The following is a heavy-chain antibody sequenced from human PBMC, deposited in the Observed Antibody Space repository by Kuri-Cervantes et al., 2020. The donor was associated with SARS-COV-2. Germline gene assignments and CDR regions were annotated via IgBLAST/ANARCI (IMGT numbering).Heavy chain of an antibody. CDR3: ARVGEGVAGTGNFDY. Sequence: PSVKVSCKASGYTFTSYGMNWVRQAPGQGLEWMGWINTNTGNPTYAQGFTGRFVLSLDTSVTTAYLQIGSLKAEDTAVYYCARVGEGVAGTGNFDYWGQGTLVTVSS. V-gene: IGHV7-4-1*01. J-gene: IGHJ4*02. CDR1: GYTFTSYG. CDR2: INTNTGNP. D-gene: IGHD6-19*01.